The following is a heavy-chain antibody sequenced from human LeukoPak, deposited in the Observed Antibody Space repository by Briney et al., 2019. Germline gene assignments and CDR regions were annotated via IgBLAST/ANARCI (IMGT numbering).Heavy chain of an antibody. V-gene: IGHV3-23*01. Sequence: PGGSLRLSCAASGFTFSSYAMSWVRQAPGKGLECISGFSGSGGSTYYADSVKGRFTISRDNSKNTLYLQMNSLRAEDTAVYYCAKGGAVSSKSITMIRGTRRYYYYMDVWGRGTTVTISS. CDR3: AKGGAVSSKSITMIRGTRRYYYYMDV. D-gene: IGHD3-10*01. J-gene: IGHJ6*03. CDR1: GFTFSSYA. CDR2: FSGSGGST.